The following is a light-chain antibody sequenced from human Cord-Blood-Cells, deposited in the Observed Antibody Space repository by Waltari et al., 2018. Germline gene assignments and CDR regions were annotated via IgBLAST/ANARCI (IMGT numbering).Light chain of an antibody. CDR3: QQSYSTPYS. V-gene: IGKV1-39*01. CDR1: QSISSY. J-gene: IGKJ2*03. CDR2: AAS. Sequence: DIQMTQSPSSLSASVGDRVTITCRASQSISSYLNWYQQKPGKAPKLLIYAASRLQSGVPSRCSGSGYGTDFTLTISSLQPEDFATYYCQQSYSTPYSFGQGNKLEIK.